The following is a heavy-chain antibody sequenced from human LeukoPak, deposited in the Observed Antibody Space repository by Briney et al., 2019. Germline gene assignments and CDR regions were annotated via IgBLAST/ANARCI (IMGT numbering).Heavy chain of an antibody. Sequence: SETLSLTCAVYGGSFSGYYWSWIRQPPGKGLEWIGEINHSGSTNYNPSLKSRVTISVVTSKNQFSLKLSSVTAADTAVYYCARGRLAAAGDYFDYWGQGTLVTVSS. CDR1: GGSFSGYY. CDR3: ARGRLAAAGDYFDY. V-gene: IGHV4-34*01. D-gene: IGHD6-13*01. CDR2: INHSGST. J-gene: IGHJ4*02.